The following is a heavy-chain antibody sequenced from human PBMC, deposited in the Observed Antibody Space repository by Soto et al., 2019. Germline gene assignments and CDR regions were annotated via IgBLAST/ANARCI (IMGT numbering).Heavy chain of an antibody. D-gene: IGHD3-9*01. CDR1: GFTFSSYW. CDR2: IKQEGSEK. CDR3: GRVLTGAFDY. Sequence: EVQLVESGGGLVQPGGSLRLSCAASGFTFSSYWMSWVRQAPGKGLEWVANIKQEGSEKYYVDSVKGRFTISRDNAKNSLYLQMNSLRAEDTAWYFWGRVLTGAFDYWGQGTLVTVSS. V-gene: IGHV3-7*01. J-gene: IGHJ4*02.